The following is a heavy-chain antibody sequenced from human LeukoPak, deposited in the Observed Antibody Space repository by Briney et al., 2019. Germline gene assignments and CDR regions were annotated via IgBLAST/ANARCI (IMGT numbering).Heavy chain of an antibody. CDR1: GFTFSNHG. V-gene: IGHV3-7*01. J-gene: IGHJ4*02. CDR2: VNQGGSET. CDR3: VRGGLYHYSGTSGDY. Sequence: GGSLRLSCAASGFTFSNHGMNWVRQAPGKGLEWVANVNQGGSETYYVDSVKGRFIISRDNAKNSMYLQMNSLRAEDTAVYYCVRGGLYHYSGTSGDYWGQGTLVTVSS. D-gene: IGHD3-16*02.